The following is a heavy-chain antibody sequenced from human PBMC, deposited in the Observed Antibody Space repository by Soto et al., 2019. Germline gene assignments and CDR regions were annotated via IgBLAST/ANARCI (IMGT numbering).Heavy chain of an antibody. CDR2: IYHSGTT. CDR1: GGSISSSNW. J-gene: IGHJ4*02. D-gene: IGHD2-21*02. V-gene: IGHV4-4*02. CDR3: ARDGDGVVGDLEY. Sequence: QVQLQESGPGLVKPSGTLSLTCAVSGGSISSSNWWSWVRQSPGTGLEWIGEIYHSGTTNYNPSLGGRVTISLDKAKNQLSLRLRSVTAADTAMYYCARDGDGVVGDLEYWGQGTPVTVSS.